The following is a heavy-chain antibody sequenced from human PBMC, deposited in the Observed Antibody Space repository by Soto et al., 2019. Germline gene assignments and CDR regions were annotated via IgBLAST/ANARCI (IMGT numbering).Heavy chain of an antibody. J-gene: IGHJ4*02. V-gene: IGHV3-23*01. CDR2: ISGSGDAT. CDR1: GFTFSSYA. Sequence: EVQLLESGGGLVQPGGSLRLSCAASGFTFSSYAMSWVRQAPGKGLEWVSAISGSGDATYYTDSVKGRFTTSRDNAKNTLYLQMHSQRDDDTAIYYCAKGVRHTLYSGYYIHDYLCRGTLVTV. D-gene: IGHD4-17*01. CDR3: AKGVRHTLYSGYYIHDY.